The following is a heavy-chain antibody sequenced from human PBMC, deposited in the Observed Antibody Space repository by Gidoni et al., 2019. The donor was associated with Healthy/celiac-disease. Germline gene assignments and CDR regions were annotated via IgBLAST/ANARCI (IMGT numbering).Heavy chain of an antibody. D-gene: IGHD3-16*01. J-gene: IGHJ4*02. CDR1: GFTFSSYW. CDR3: ARGSPNYDYVWGSYWGGIILDNFDY. V-gene: IGHV3-74*01. Sequence: EVQLVESGGGLVQPGGSLRLSCAASGFTFSSYWMHWVRQAPGKGLVWVSRINSDGSSTSYADSVKGRFTISRDNAKNTLYLQRNSLRAEDTAVYYCARGSPNYDYVWGSYWGGIILDNFDYWGQGTLVTVSS. CDR2: INSDGSST.